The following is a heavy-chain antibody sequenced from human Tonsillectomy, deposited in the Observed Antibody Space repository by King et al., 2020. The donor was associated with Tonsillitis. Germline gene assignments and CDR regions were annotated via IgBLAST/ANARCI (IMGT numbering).Heavy chain of an antibody. CDR3: ARGDYYDTLFDH. Sequence: QLQESGPGLVKPSQTLSLTCAVSGDSISSGGYSWSWIRQPPGKGLEWIGYIYYSGTTYYNPSLKSRVTISIDTSKNHFSLRLSSVTAADTAVYYFARGDYYDTLFDHWGQGILVTVSS. V-gene: IGHV4-30-4*07. CDR1: GDSISSGGYS. CDR2: IYYSGTT. D-gene: IGHD3-22*01. J-gene: IGHJ4*02.